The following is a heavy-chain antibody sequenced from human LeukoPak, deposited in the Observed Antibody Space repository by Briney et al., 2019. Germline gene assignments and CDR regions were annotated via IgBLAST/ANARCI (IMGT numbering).Heavy chain of an antibody. V-gene: IGHV4-30-2*01. CDR1: GGSISSGGYY. Sequence: SETLSLTCTVSGGSISSGGYYWSWIRQPPGKGLEWIGYIYHSGSTYYNPPLKSRVTISVDRSKNQFSLKLSSVTAADTAVYYCARGGEIAAAGTVDYWGQGTLVTVSS. CDR3: ARGGEIAAAGTVDY. D-gene: IGHD6-13*01. CDR2: IYHSGST. J-gene: IGHJ4*02.